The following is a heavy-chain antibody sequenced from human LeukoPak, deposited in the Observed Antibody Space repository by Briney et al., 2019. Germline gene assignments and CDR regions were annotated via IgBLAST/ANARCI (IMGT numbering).Heavy chain of an antibody. J-gene: IGHJ4*02. CDR1: GFTFSSFW. Sequence: GGSLRLSCAGSGFTFSSFWMTWVRQAPGKRLEWVANINQDGSGKYYGDSVKGRFTISRDNAENSLYLQMNSLRAEDTAVYYCGRDRYYYDTNGYPRFDSWGQGTLVTVSS. CDR3: GRDRYYYDTNGYPRFDS. V-gene: IGHV3-7*01. D-gene: IGHD3-22*01. CDR2: INQDGSGK.